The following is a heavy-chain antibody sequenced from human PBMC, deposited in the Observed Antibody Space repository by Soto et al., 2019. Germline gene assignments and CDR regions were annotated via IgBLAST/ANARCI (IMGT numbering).Heavy chain of an antibody. CDR3: ARGAGYADF. CDR1: GFTFSSYA. D-gene: IGHD2-2*01. J-gene: IGHJ4*02. CDR2: IGGSGAAT. Sequence: PGGSLRLSCVVSGFTFSSYAMTWVRQAPGKGLEWVSGIGGSGAATYYADSLKGRISLSRDNSKNTLYLQMNSLRAEDTAVYYCARGAGYADFWGRGTLVTVSS. V-gene: IGHV3-23*01.